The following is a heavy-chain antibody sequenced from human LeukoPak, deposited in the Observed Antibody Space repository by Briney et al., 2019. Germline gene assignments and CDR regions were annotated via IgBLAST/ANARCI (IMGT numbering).Heavy chain of an antibody. CDR2: IIPIFGTA. CDR3: ATVVVAATPGIYYYYGMDV. D-gene: IGHD2-15*01. Sequence: ASVKVSCKASGGTFSSYAISWVRQAPGQGLEWMEGIIPIFGTANYAQKFQGRVTITADESTSTAYMELSSLRSEDTAVYYCATVVVAATPGIYYYYGMDVWGQGTTVTVSS. J-gene: IGHJ6*02. V-gene: IGHV1-69*13. CDR1: GGTFSSYA.